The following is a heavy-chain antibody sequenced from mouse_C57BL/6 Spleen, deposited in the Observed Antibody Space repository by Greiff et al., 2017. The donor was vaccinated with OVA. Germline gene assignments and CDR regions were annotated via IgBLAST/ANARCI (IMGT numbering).Heavy chain of an antibody. V-gene: IGHV14-2*01. CDR1: GFNIKDYY. J-gene: IGHJ2*01. Sequence: VHVKQSGAELVKPGASVKLSCTASGFNIKDYYMHWVKQRTEQGLEWIGRIDPEDGETKYAPTFQGKATITADTSSNTAYLQLSSLTSEDTAVYYCARSRDYGSSFFDYWGQGTTLTVSS. CDR2: IDPEDGET. CDR3: ARSRDYGSSFFDY. D-gene: IGHD1-1*01.